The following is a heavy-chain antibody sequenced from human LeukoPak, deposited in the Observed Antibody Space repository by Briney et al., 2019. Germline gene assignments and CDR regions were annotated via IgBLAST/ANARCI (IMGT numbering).Heavy chain of an antibody. D-gene: IGHD1/OR15-1a*01. Sequence: TGGSLRLSCAASGFTFSSYWMSWVRQAPGKGLEWVANIKQDGSEKYYVDSVKGRFTISRDNTKNSLYLQMNSLRADDTAVYYCAIGRTGKTGDYFDYWGQGTLVTVSS. CDR2: IKQDGSEK. CDR3: AIGRTGKTGDYFDY. CDR1: GFTFSSYW. J-gene: IGHJ4*02. V-gene: IGHV3-7*01.